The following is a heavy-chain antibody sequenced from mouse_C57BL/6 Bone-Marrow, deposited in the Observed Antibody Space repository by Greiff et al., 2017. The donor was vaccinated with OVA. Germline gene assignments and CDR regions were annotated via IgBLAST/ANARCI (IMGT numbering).Heavy chain of an antibody. J-gene: IGHJ2*01. Sequence: VKLMESGAELVKPGASVKISCKASGYAFSSYWMNWVKQRPGKGLEWIGQIYPGDGDTNYNGKFKGKATLTADKSSSTAYMQLSSLTSEDSAVYFCARPRDDGVDYWGQGTTLTVSS. D-gene: IGHD2-12*01. CDR2: IYPGDGDT. CDR1: GYAFSSYW. V-gene: IGHV1-80*01. CDR3: ARPRDDGVDY.